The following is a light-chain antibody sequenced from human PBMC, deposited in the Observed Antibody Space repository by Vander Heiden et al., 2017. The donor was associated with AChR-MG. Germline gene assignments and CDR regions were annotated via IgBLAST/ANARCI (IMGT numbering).Light chain of an antibody. CDR2: DSS. Sequence: QAVVTQEPSLTVSPGETVTLTCGSSTGPVTSAHDPHWIQQKPGQAPRTLIYDSSNRPSGTPARFSVSLLGDKAALTLSGAQPEDEAEYYCLLSYNGTRVFGGGTRLTVL. CDR3: LLSYNGTRV. CDR1: TGPVTSAHD. J-gene: IGLJ3*02. V-gene: IGLV7-46*01.